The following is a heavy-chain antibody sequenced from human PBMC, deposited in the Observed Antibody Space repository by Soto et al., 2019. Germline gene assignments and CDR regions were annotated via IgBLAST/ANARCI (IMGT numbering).Heavy chain of an antibody. CDR1: GFTFSSYA. CDR2: ISYDGSNK. Sequence: LRLSCAASGFTFSSYAMHWVRQAPGKGLEWVAVISYDGSNKYYADSVKGRFTISRDNSKNTLYLQMNSLRAEDTAVYYCARPLLLWFGGPFDYWGQGTLVTVSS. CDR3: ARPLLLWFGGPFDY. V-gene: IGHV3-30-3*01. D-gene: IGHD3-10*01. J-gene: IGHJ4*02.